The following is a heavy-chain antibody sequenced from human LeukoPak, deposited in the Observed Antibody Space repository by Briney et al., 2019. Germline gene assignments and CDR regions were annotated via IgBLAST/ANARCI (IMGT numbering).Heavy chain of an antibody. CDR1: EFTVSSNY. Sequence: GGSLRLSCAASEFTVSSNYMNWVRQAPGKGLEWVSVIYSGGSTYFADSVKGRFTISRDNSKNTLSLQMNSLRAEDTAVYYCARDLISGPATHDSWGQGALVTVSS. J-gene: IGHJ4*02. D-gene: IGHD2-15*01. CDR2: IYSGGST. CDR3: ARDLISGPATHDS. V-gene: IGHV3-66*01.